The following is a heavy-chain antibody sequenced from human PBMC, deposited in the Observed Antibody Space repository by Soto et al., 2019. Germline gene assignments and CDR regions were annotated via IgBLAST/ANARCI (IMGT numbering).Heavy chain of an antibody. CDR1: GGSISSGGYY. D-gene: IGHD2-8*01. Sequence: VQLQEAGPGLVKPSQTLSLTCTVSGGSISSGGYYWSWIRQHPGKGLEWIGYIYYSGSTYYNPSLKSRVTISIDTSKNQFSLKLSSVTAADTAMYYCARTTLLYAFDIWGQGTMVTVSS. CDR3: ARTTLLYAFDI. CDR2: IYYSGST. V-gene: IGHV4-31*03. J-gene: IGHJ3*02.